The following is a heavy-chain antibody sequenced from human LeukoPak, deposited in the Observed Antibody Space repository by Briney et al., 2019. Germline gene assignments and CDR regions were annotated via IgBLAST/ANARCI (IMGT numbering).Heavy chain of an antibody. V-gene: IGHV1-3*01. CDR2: INAGNGNT. Sequence: GASVTVSCTASGYTFTSYAMHWVRQAPGQRLEWMGWINAGNGNTKYSQKFQGRVTITRDTSASTAYMELSSLRSEDTAVYYCASEGYSSGWYLDYWGQGTLVTVSS. CDR3: ASEGYSSGWYLDY. CDR1: GYTFTSYA. J-gene: IGHJ4*02. D-gene: IGHD6-19*01.